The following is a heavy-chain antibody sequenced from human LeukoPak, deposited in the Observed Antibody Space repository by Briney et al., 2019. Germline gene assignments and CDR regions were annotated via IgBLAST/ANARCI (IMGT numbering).Heavy chain of an antibody. J-gene: IGHJ4*02. V-gene: IGHV3-74*01. CDR2: INSDGSST. CDR1: GFTFSSYW. Sequence: SGGSLRLSCAASGFTFSSYWMHWVRQAPGKGLVWVSRINSDGSSTSYADSVKGRFTISRDNSKNTLYLQMNSLRAEDTAVYYCASVLDYYGPYYFDYWGQGALVTVSS. D-gene: IGHD3-10*01. CDR3: ASVLDYYGPYYFDY.